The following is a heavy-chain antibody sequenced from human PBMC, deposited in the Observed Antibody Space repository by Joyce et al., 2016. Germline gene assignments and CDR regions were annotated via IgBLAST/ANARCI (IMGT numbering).Heavy chain of an antibody. J-gene: IGHJ4*02. Sequence: VQLVESGGGVVQPGRSLSLSCSASGRTPSNYGVQWVRQAPGKGLEWGAVISNDEIYKYYADSVKGRFTISRDNSKNTGFLEMNSLRTEDTAVYYCAKILTATYSSGWFLDYWGQGTLVTVSS. CDR3: AKILTATYSSGWFLDY. D-gene: IGHD6-25*01. CDR2: ISNDEIYK. CDR1: GRTPSNYG. V-gene: IGHV3-30*18.